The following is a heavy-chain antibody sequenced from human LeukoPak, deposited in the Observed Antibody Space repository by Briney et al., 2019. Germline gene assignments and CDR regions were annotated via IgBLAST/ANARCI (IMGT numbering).Heavy chain of an antibody. Sequence: ASVKVSCKASGYTFTSYAISWVRQAPGQGLEWMGWISAYNSNTNDEQKFQGRVTMTIDTSTSTAYMELRSLRSDDTAIYYCARDRSSGWYSGTHRFDPWGQGTLVTVSS. J-gene: IGHJ5*02. V-gene: IGHV1-18*01. CDR1: GYTFTSYA. D-gene: IGHD6-19*01. CDR3: ARDRSSGWYSGTHRFDP. CDR2: ISAYNSNT.